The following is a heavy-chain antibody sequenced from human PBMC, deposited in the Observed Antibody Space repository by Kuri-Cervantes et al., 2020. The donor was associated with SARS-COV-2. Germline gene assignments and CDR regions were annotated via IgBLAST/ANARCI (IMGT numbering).Heavy chain of an antibody. CDR3: ARGVVGYCTNGVCYRPHYYGMDV. D-gene: IGHD2-8*01. CDR2: INHSGST. CDR1: GGSFSGYY. Sequence: GSLRLSCAVYGGSFSGYYWSWIRQPPGKGLEWIGEINHSGSTNYNPSLKSRVTISVDTSKNQFSLKLSSVTAADTAVYYCARGVVGYCTNGVCYRPHYYGMDVWGQGTTVTVSS. J-gene: IGHJ6*02. V-gene: IGHV4-34*01.